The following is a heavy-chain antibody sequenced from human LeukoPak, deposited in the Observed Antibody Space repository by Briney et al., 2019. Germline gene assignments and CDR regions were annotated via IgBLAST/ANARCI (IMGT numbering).Heavy chain of an antibody. CDR1: GFXFSSYW. V-gene: IGHV3-74*01. Sequence: GGSLRLSCAASGFXFSSYWIHWVRQAPGKGLVWVSRINSDGSSTSYADSVKGRFTISRDNAKNTLYLQMNSLRAEDTAVYSCAKLGEIVATIVDYWGQGTLVTVSS. J-gene: IGHJ4*02. D-gene: IGHD5-12*01. CDR3: AKLGEIVATIVDY. CDR2: INSDGSST.